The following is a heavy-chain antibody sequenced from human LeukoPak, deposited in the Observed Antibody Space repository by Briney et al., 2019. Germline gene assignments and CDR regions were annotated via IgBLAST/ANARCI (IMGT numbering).Heavy chain of an antibody. J-gene: IGHJ4*02. CDR3: WRWGYGSGSYYPPYFDY. CDR1: GGSISSYY. V-gene: IGHV4-59*01. CDR2: IYYSGST. Sequence: SETLSLTCTVSGGSISSYYWSWIRQPPGKGLEWLGYIYYSGSTNYNPSLKSRVNISVDTSKNQFSLKLSYVNAADTALYYLWRWGYGSGSYYPPYFDYWGQGTLVTVSS. D-gene: IGHD3-10*01.